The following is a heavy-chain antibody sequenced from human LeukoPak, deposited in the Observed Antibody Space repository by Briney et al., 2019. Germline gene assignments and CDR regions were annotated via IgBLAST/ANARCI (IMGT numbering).Heavy chain of an antibody. CDR2: IYYTGST. J-gene: IGHJ4*02. D-gene: IGHD1-14*01. V-gene: IGHV4-59*01. CDR3: AGMRITTPTVRTLDY. CDR1: GGSMSTYY. Sequence: PSETLSLTCTVSGGSMSTYYWTWLRQPPGKGLEWVGFIYYTGSTNYNPSLKSRVTISVDTSKNQFSLKLSSVTAADTAVYYCAGMRITTPTVRTLDYWGQGTLVTVSS.